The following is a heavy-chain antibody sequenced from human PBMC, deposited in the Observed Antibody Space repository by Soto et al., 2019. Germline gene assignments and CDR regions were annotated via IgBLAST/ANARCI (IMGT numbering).Heavy chain of an antibody. D-gene: IGHD5-18*01. CDR2: IIPILGIA. J-gene: IGHJ6*02. Sequence: QVQLVQSGAEVKKPGSSVKVSCKASGGTFSSYTISWVRQAPGQGLEWMGRIIPILGIANYAQKFQGRVTITADKSTSTAYMELSSLRSEDTAVYYCASGHSQDYYYYGMDVWGQGTTVTVSS. V-gene: IGHV1-69*02. CDR1: GGTFSSYT. CDR3: ASGHSQDYYYYGMDV.